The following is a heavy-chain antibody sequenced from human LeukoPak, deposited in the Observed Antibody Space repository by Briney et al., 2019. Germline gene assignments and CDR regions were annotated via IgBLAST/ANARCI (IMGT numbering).Heavy chain of an antibody. CDR2: ISGSGGST. D-gene: IGHD2-2*01. CDR1: GFTFSDAW. V-gene: IGHV3-23*01. CDR3: AKAGDSIVVVPAANHFDY. J-gene: IGHJ4*02. Sequence: GSLRLSCAASGFTFSDAWMTWVRQAPGKGLEWVSAISGSGGSTYYADSVKGRFTISRDNSKNTLYLQMNSLRAEDTAVYYCAKAGDSIVVVPAANHFDYWGQGTLVTVSS.